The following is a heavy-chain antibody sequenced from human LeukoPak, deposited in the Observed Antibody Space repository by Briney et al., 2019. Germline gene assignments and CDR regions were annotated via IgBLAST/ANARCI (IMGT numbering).Heavy chain of an antibody. CDR1: GFTFSSNW. CDR3: ARDQRYGDYQDY. Sequence: PGGSLRLSCAASGFTFSSNWMHWVRQAPGKGLVWVSRIISNENSATYADSVKGRFTISRDNAKNTLYLQMDSLRAEDTAVYYCARDQRYGDYQDYWGQGTLVTVSS. D-gene: IGHD4-17*01. J-gene: IGHJ4*02. V-gene: IGHV3-74*01. CDR2: IISNENSA.